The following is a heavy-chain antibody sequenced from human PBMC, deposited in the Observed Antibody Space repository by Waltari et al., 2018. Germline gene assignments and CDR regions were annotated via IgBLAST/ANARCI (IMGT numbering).Heavy chain of an antibody. CDR3: ARRDRGGSVSNYFDY. CDR1: GYSFTTSW. V-gene: IGHV5-51*03. CDR2: IYPGDSDT. J-gene: IGHJ4*02. D-gene: IGHD3-10*01. Sequence: DVQLAQSGAEVKKAGESLKISCKGSGYSFTTSWIGCVRQIPGKGLEWMGIIYPGDSDTRYSPSFQGQVTISVDKSITTAYLQWSSLKASDTAIYFCARRDRGGSVSNYFDYWGQGTLVTVSS.